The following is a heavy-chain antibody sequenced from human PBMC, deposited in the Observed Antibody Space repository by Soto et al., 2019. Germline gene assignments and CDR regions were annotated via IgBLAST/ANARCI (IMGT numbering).Heavy chain of an antibody. J-gene: IGHJ4*02. CDR1: GYTFTSYA. CDR2: INAGNGNT. D-gene: IGHD1-26*01. CDR3: ARDQPENSGSYYDY. V-gene: IGHV1-3*01. Sequence: QVQLVQSGAEVKKPGASVKVSCKASGYTFTSYAMHWVRQAPGQRLEWMGWINAGNGNTKYSQKFQGRVTITRDTSASTAYMELSSLRFEDTAVYYCARDQPENSGSYYDYWGQGTLVTVSS.